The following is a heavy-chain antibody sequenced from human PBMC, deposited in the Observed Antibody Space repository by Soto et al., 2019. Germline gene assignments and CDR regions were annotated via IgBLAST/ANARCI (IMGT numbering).Heavy chain of an antibody. D-gene: IGHD2-2*01. Sequence: SVKVSCKASGGTFSSYAISWVRQAPGQGLEWMGGIFHIFGTANYAQKFQGRVTITADESTSKVYMELSIQISKDTAVYYRARCPFHCSITNCYSYVDYFYGFDGWGRGTTFTVSS. CDR1: GGTFSSYA. CDR2: IFHIFGTA. V-gene: IGHV1-69*13. CDR3: ARCPFHCSITNCYSYVDYFYGFDG. J-gene: IGHJ6*02.